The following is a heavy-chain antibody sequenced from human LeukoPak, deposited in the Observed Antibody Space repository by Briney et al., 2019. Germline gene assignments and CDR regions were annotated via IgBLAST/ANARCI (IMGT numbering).Heavy chain of an antibody. Sequence: GGSLRLSCAASGFTFSSYSMNWVRQAPGKGLEWVSSISSSSSYIYYADSVKGRFTISRDNAKNSLYLHMNSPRAEDTAIYHCAKGSSASRPYYFDYWGQGTLVTVSS. J-gene: IGHJ4*02. D-gene: IGHD2-2*01. CDR3: AKGSSASRPYYFDY. CDR2: ISSSSSYI. CDR1: GFTFSSYS. V-gene: IGHV3-21*04.